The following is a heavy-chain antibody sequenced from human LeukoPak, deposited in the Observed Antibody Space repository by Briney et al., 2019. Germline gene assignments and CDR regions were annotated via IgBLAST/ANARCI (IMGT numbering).Heavy chain of an antibody. D-gene: IGHD1-1*01. CDR1: GGSFSGYY. V-gene: IGHV4-34*01. CDR2: INHSGST. Sequence: SETLSLTCAVYGGSFSGYYWSWIRQPPGKGLEWIGEINHSGSTNYNPSLKSRVTISVDTSKNQFSLKLSSVTAADTAVYYCATAAQNRNNAPYFDFWGQETLVTVSS. CDR3: ATAAQNRNNAPYFDF. J-gene: IGHJ4*02.